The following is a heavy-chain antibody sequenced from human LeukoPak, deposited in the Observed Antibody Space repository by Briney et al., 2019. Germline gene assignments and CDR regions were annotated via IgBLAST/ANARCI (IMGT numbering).Heavy chain of an antibody. Sequence: SETLSLTCTVSGGSISNSSYYWGWIRQSPGKGLEWIGSIFYTGSTYYNPSLKSRVTISLDKSKNHLSLKLTSVTAADTAIFFCVRDNRLRGSYYYGMDVWGQGTTVTVSS. CDR3: VRDNRLRGSYYYGMDV. CDR1: GGSISNSSYY. V-gene: IGHV4-39*07. J-gene: IGHJ6*02. D-gene: IGHD3-16*01. CDR2: IFYTGST.